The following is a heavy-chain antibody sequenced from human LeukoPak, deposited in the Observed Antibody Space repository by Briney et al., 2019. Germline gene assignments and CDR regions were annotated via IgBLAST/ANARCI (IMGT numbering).Heavy chain of an antibody. CDR1: GDSFSGYY. J-gene: IGHJ4*02. Sequence: PSETLSLTCAVYGDSFSGYYWSWIRQPPGKGLEWIAEINHRGTTHYNPSLMSRVNISADTLKNHFSLNLDSVTAADTAVYYCARSWAGMYYPFYYFDYWGQGALVTVSP. V-gene: IGHV4-34*01. CDR2: INHRGTT. CDR3: ARSWAGMYYPFYYFDY. D-gene: IGHD1-26*01.